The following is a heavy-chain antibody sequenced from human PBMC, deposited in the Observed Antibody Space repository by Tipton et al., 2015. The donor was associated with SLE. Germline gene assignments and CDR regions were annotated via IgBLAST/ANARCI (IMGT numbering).Heavy chain of an antibody. CDR1: GGSISSYY. V-gene: IGHV4-59*01. CDR3: AREGFYDSSGYSSTWAFDI. D-gene: IGHD3-22*01. Sequence: TLSLTCTVSGGSISSYYWSWIRQPPGKGLEWIGDIYYSGSTNYNPSLKSRVTISVDTSKNQFSLKLSSVTAADMAVYYCAREGFYDSSGYSSTWAFDIWGQGTMVTVSS. CDR2: IYYSGST. J-gene: IGHJ3*02.